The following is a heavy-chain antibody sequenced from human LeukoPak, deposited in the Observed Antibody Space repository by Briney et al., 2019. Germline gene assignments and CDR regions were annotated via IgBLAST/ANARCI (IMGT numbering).Heavy chain of an antibody. CDR3: ARDGNWNYHPFDP. CDR2: LNPNTGGT. J-gene: IGHJ5*02. V-gene: IGHV1-2*02. D-gene: IGHD1-7*01. Sequence: HEASVKVSCKASGGTFSSYAISWVRQAPGQGLEWMGWLNPNTGGTNYAQKFQGRVTMTRDTSISAVYMELSRLRSDDTAVYYCARDGNWNYHPFDPWGQGTLVTVSS. CDR1: GGTFSSYA.